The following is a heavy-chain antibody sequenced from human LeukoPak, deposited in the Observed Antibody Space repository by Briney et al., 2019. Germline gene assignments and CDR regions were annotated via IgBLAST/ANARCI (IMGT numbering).Heavy chain of an antibody. D-gene: IGHD3-22*01. V-gene: IGHV1-3*01. J-gene: IGHJ4*02. CDR2: INAGNGNT. CDR1: GYTFTSYA. CDR3: ASALLHDSSGYYLFYFDY. Sequence: ASVKVSCKASGYTFTSYAMHWVRQAPGQRLEWMGWINAGNGNTKYSQKFQGRVTITRDTSASTAYMELSSLRSEDTAVYYCASALLHDSSGYYLFYFDYWGQGTLVTVSS.